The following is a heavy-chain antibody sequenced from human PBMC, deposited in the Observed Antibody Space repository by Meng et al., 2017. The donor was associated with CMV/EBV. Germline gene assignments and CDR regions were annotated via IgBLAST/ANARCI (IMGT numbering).Heavy chain of an antibody. CDR2: IIPILGIA. Sequence: SVKVSCKASGGTFSSYAISWVRQAPGQGLEWMGGIIPILGIANYAQKFQGRVTITADKSTSTAYMELSSLRSEDTAVYYCAREAIAAAGTLYFQHWGQGTRVTVSS. V-gene: IGHV1-69*10. J-gene: IGHJ1*01. D-gene: IGHD6-13*01. CDR1: GGTFSSYA. CDR3: AREAIAAAGTLYFQH.